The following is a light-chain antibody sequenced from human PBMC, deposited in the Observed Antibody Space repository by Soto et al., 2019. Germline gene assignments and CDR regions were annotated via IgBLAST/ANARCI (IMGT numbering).Light chain of an antibody. CDR3: QQAKNFPWT. CDR1: QGVSTS. V-gene: IGKV1-12*01. J-gene: IGKJ1*01. Sequence: DIQMTQSPSSVSASVGDRITITCRASQGVSTSLAWYQQEPGKAPKLLIYSVSNLQSGVPSRFRGSGSGTDFTLTISSLQPEDSAIYYCQQAKNFPWTFGQGTKVEIE. CDR2: SVS.